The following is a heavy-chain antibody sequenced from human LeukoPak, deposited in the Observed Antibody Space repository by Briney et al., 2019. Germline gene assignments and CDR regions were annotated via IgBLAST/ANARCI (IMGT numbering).Heavy chain of an antibody. J-gene: IGHJ4*02. Sequence: GGSLRLSCAAAGFTFSSYDMHWVRQAPGKGLEWVAVIWYDGSNKYYADSVKGRFTISRDNSKNTLYLQVNSLRAEDTAVYYCARDRGGDGINYYFDYWGQGTLVTVSS. CDR3: ARDRGGDGINYYFDY. CDR2: IWYDGSNK. CDR1: GFTFSSYD. D-gene: IGHD5-24*01. V-gene: IGHV3-33*08.